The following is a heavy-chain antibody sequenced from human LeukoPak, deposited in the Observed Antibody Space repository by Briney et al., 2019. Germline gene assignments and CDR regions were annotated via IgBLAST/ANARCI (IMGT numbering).Heavy chain of an antibody. D-gene: IGHD5-12*01. Sequence: ASVKVSCKASGYTFTSYYMHWVRQAPGQRLEWMGWMNPNSGNTGYAQKFQGRVTMTRNTSISTAYMELSSLRSEDTAVYYCARATSIKVATIAAGYWGQGTLVTVSS. CDR3: ARATSIKVATIAAGY. CDR1: GYTFTSYY. J-gene: IGHJ4*02. CDR2: MNPNSGNT. V-gene: IGHV1-8*02.